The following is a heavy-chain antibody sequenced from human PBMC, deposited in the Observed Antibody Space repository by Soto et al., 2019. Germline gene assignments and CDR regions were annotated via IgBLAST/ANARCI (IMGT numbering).Heavy chain of an antibody. D-gene: IGHD3-10*01. CDR2: ISGSGGST. V-gene: IGHV3-23*01. CDR1: GFTFSSYA. J-gene: IGHJ4*02. CDR3: AKAPASITMVRGVPPSDY. Sequence: PGGSLRLSCAASGFTFSSYAMSWVRQAPGKGLEWVSAISGSGGSTYYADSVKGRFTISRDNSKNTLYLQMNSLRAEDTAVYYCAKAPASITMVRGVPPSDYWGQGTLVTVSS.